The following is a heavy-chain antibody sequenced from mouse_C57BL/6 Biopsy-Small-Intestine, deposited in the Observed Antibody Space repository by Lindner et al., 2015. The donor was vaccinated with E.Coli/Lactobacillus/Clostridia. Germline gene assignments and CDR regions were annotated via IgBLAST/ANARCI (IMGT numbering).Heavy chain of an antibody. V-gene: IGHV1S26*01. CDR2: IIPVFSTT. CDR3: ASLCSGVSCYSDY. Sequence: SVKVSCKTSGVTTSGYSISWVRQAPGQGLEWMGQIIPVFSTTNYAQKFQGRVTITADESTSTAYMEVSSLRPEDTAVYYCASLCSGVSCYSDYWGQGTLVIVS. J-gene: IGHJ3*01. CDR1: GVTTSGYS. D-gene: IGHD6-2*01.